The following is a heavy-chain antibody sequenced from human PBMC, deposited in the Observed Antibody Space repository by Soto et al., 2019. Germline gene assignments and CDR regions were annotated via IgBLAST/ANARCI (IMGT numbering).Heavy chain of an antibody. CDR1: GGSISSSSYY. Sequence: PSETLSLTCTVSGGSISSSSYYWGWIRQPPGKGLEWIGSIYYSGSTYYNPSLKSRVTISVDTSKNQFSLKLSSVTAADTAVYYCARGTTDYYYYMDVWGKGTTVTVSS. V-gene: IGHV4-39*01. D-gene: IGHD1-7*01. CDR3: ARGTTDYYYYMDV. J-gene: IGHJ6*03. CDR2: IYYSGST.